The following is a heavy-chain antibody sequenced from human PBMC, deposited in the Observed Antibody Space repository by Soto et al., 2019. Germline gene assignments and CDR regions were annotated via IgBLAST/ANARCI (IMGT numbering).Heavy chain of an antibody. Sequence: EVQLLESGGGLVQPGGSLRLSCAASGFTFSSYAMSWVRQAPGKGLEWVSGISGSGCSTYYADSVMGRFTISRDNSKNTPKLRKDSLTDEDTYVYYCAKSGGYYYFWSGPEDWFDPWGQGTLVTVYS. J-gene: IGHJ5*02. V-gene: IGHV3-23*01. D-gene: IGHD3-3*01. CDR3: AKSGGYYYFWSGPEDWFDP. CDR1: GFTFSSYA. CDR2: ISGSGCST.